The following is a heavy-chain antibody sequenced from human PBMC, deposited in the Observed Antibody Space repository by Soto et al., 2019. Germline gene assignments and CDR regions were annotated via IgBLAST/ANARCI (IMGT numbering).Heavy chain of an antibody. CDR1: GGSFSGYY. V-gene: IGHV4-34*01. D-gene: IGHD6-13*01. Sequence: LSLTCAVYGGSFSGYYWSWIRQPPGKGLEWIGEINHSGSTNYNPSLKSRVTISVDTSKNQFSLKLSSVTAADTAVYYCARGYSSSWYVFWGRRPLVSVSS. CDR3: ARGYSSSWYVF. J-gene: IGHJ5*01. CDR2: INHSGST.